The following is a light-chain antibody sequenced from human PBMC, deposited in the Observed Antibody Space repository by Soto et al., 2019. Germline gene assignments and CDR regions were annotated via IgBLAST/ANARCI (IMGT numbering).Light chain of an antibody. Sequence: QSVLTQPRSVSGSPGQSVTISCTGTSSDVGGYNYVSWYQQHPGKAPKLMIYDVSKRPSGVPDRFSGSKSGNTASLTISGLQADDEADYYCCSYVGTSSSFVFGTGTKVTVL. V-gene: IGLV2-11*01. CDR2: DVS. J-gene: IGLJ1*01. CDR1: SSDVGGYNY. CDR3: CSYVGTSSSFV.